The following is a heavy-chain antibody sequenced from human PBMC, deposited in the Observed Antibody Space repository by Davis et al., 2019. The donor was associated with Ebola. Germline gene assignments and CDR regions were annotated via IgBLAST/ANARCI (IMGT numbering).Heavy chain of an antibody. CDR2: ISSSSSYI. CDR3: ARDGGGSYSTFQH. D-gene: IGHD3-10*01. J-gene: IGHJ1*01. CDR1: GFTFSSYS. Sequence: GESLKISCAASGFTFSSYSMNWVRQAPGKGLEWVSSISSSSSYIYYADSVKGRFTISRDNAKNSLYLQMNSLRAEDTAVYYCARDGGGSYSTFQHWGQGTLVTVSS. V-gene: IGHV3-21*01.